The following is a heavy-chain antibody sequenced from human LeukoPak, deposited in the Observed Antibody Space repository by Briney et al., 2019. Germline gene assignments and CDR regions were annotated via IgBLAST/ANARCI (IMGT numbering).Heavy chain of an antibody. CDR1: GFTFSSYS. CDR2: ISSSSSYI. V-gene: IGHV3-21*01. D-gene: IGHD2-21*01. J-gene: IGHJ4*02. CDR3: ARGLTQYSPFDY. Sequence: GGSLRLSCAASGFTFSSYSMNWVRQAPGKGLEWVSSISSSSSYIYYADSVKGRFTISRDNAKNSLYLQMNSLRAEDTAVYYCARGLTQYSPFDYWGQGTLVTVSS.